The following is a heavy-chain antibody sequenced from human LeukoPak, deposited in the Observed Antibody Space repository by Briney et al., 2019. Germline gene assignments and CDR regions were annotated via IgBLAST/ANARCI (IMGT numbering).Heavy chain of an antibody. V-gene: IGHV3-23*01. CDR3: AKGLYLRYFDWLLSPEPFDY. J-gene: IGHJ4*02. CDR1: GFTFSSYG. D-gene: IGHD3-9*01. Sequence: GGTLRLSCAASGFTFSSYGMSWVRQAPGKGLEWVSAISGSGGSTYYADSVKGRFTISRDNSKNTLYLQMNSLRAEDTAVYYCAKGLYLRYFDWLLSPEPFDYWGQGTLVTVSS. CDR2: ISGSGGST.